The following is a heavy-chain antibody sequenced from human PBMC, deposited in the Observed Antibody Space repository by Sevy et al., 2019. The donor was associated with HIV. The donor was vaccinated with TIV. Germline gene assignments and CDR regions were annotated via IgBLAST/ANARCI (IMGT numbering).Heavy chain of an antibody. CDR3: ARVGYNWNDVGY. Sequence: SETLSLTCTVSGGSIITYYWSWIRQAPGKGLEWIGDIYNSGRTNYNPSPKSRVTISIEPSKNHFFLKLRSVTAADTAVYYCARVGYNWNDVGYWGQGTLVTVSS. D-gene: IGHD1-20*01. CDR1: GGSIITYY. J-gene: IGHJ4*02. CDR2: IYNSGRT. V-gene: IGHV4-59*01.